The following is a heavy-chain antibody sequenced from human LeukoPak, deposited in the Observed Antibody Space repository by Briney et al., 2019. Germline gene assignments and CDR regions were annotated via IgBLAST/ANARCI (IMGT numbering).Heavy chain of an antibody. CDR1: GGSISSGDYY. D-gene: IGHD2-2*02. J-gene: IGHJ6*02. CDR3: ARDSCSSTSCYTHYYYGVDV. CDR2: IYYSGST. V-gene: IGHV4-30-4*01. Sequence: PSETLSLTCTVSGGSISSGDYYWSWIRQPPGKGLEWIGYIYYSGSTYYNPSLKSRVTISVDTSKNQFSLKLSSVTAADTAVYYCARDSCSSTSCYTHYYYGVDVWGQGTTVTVSS.